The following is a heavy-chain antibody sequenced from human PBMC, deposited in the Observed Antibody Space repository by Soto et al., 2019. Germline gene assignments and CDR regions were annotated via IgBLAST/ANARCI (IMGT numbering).Heavy chain of an antibody. J-gene: IGHJ4*02. CDR2: NSGSGGST. Sequence: EVQLLESGGGLVQPGGSLRLSCAASGFTFSSYAMIWVRQAPGKGLEWVSANSGSGGSTYYADSVKGRFTISRDNSKNTLYLQMNSLRDEDTAVYYCAKDDSRAVAGFTDYWGQGTPVTVSS. CDR3: AKDDSRAVAGFTDY. D-gene: IGHD6-19*01. V-gene: IGHV3-23*01. CDR1: GFTFSSYA.